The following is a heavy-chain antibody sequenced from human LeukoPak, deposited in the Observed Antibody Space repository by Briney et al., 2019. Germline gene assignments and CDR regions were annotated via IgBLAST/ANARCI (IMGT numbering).Heavy chain of an antibody. CDR1: GFTVSSNY. V-gene: IGHV3-66*01. D-gene: IGHD3-16*02. J-gene: IGHJ4*02. Sequence: GGSLRLSYAASGFTVSSNYMSWVRQAPGKGLEWVSLIYSGGSTYYADSVKGRFTISRDNSKNTLYLQMNSLRAEDTAVYYCARGVRGSYRYEAYYFDYWGQGTLVTVSS. CDR3: ARGVRGSYRYEAYYFDY. CDR2: IYSGGST.